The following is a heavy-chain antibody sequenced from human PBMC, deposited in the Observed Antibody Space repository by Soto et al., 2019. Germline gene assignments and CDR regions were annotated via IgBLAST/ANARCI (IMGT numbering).Heavy chain of an antibody. D-gene: IGHD1-7*01. CDR1: GFTFSTYT. V-gene: IGHV3-21*01. CDR2: ISGSGNYI. J-gene: IGHJ4*02. CDR3: ARDSSSYNWNSD. Sequence: GGSLRLSCAASGFTFSTYTMNWVRQAPGKGLEWVSSISGSGNYIYYADSLKGRFTISRDNAKNSLYLQMNGLRAEDTAVYYCARDSSSYNWNSDWGQGTLVTVSS.